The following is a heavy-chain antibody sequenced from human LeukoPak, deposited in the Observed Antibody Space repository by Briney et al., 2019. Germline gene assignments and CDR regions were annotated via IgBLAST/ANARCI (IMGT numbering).Heavy chain of an antibody. CDR1: GFTFSSYA. CDR2: ISGSGGGT. V-gene: IGHV3-23*01. CDR3: ARDLHPRYYLPDY. J-gene: IGHJ4*02. D-gene: IGHD1-26*01. Sequence: PGGSLRLSCAASGFTFSSYAMTWVRQAPGKGLEWVSAISGSGGGTYYADSVKGRFTISRDNSKNTLYLQMSSLRAEDTAVYYCARDLHPRYYLPDYWGQGTLVTVSS.